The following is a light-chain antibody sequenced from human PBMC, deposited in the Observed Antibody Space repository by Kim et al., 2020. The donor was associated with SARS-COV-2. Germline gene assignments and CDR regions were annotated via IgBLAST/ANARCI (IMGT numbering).Light chain of an antibody. CDR2: EDN. CDR1: SGSIASNY. V-gene: IGLV6-57*04. Sequence: NSMLTQPHSVSESPGKTVTISCTRSSGSIASNYVQWYQQRPGSAPTTVIYEDNQRPSGVPDRFSGSIDSSSNSASLTISGLKTEDEADYYCQSYDSGVVFGGGTQLTVL. CDR3: QSYDSGVV. J-gene: IGLJ2*01.